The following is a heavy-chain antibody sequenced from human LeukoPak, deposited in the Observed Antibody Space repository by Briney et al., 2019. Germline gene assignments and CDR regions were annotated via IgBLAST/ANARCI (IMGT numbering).Heavy chain of an antibody. J-gene: IGHJ4*02. D-gene: IGHD2-2*01. CDR1: GYRFTSYW. Sequence: GESLKISCQGSGYRFTSYWIGWVRQMPGKALEWMGIIYTGDSNTKYSPSFQGQVTISVDKSISTAYLQWSSLKASDTAMYYCARLGGSAYCVSTTCHFDYWGQGTLVTVSS. CDR2: IYTGDSNT. V-gene: IGHV5-51*01. CDR3: ARLGGSAYCVSTTCHFDY.